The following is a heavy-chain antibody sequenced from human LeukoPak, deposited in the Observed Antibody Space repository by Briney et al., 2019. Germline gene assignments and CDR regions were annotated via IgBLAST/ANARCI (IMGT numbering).Heavy chain of an antibody. CDR1: GYTFTSYD. CDR3: ARVAAEVVGVPGAIGFGWLRRDYYYMDV. Sequence: ASVKVSCKASGYTFTSYDINWVRQATGQGLEWMGWMNPNSGNTGYAQEFQGRVTMTRNTSISTAYMELSSLRSEDTAVYYCARVAAEVVGVPGAIGFGWLRRDYYYMDVWGKGTTVTVSS. V-gene: IGHV1-8*01. CDR2: MNPNSGNT. D-gene: IGHD2-2*02. J-gene: IGHJ6*03.